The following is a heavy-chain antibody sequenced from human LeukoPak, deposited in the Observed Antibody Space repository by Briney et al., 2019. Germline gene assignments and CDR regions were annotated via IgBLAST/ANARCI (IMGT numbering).Heavy chain of an antibody. CDR2: IIPIFGIA. Sequence: SVKVSCKASGGTFSSYAISWVRQAPGQGLEWMGRIIPIFGIANYAQKFQGRVTITADKSTSTAYMELSSLRSEDTAVYYCARGHCSGGSCYRAPQRPNCFDPWGQGTLVTVSS. CDR1: GGTFSSYA. J-gene: IGHJ5*02. V-gene: IGHV1-69*04. D-gene: IGHD2-15*01. CDR3: ARGHCSGGSCYRAPQRPNCFDP.